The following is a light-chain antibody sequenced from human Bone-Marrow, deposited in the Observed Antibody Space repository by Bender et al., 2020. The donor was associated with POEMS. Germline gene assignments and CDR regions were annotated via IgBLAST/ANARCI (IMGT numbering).Light chain of an antibody. CDR1: SRHNNYT. Sequence: LVVTQSPSASAFLGASVKLTCILSSRHNNYTIVWHQQQPEKRAQYLMMLHSDGSHPKGAAIRDRFSGSSSGAERSLTISSLQAEDEADYYCQAWGTGVWVFGGGTKLTVL. CDR3: QAWGTGVWV. J-gene: IGLJ3*02. V-gene: IGLV4-69*01. CDR2: LHSDGSH.